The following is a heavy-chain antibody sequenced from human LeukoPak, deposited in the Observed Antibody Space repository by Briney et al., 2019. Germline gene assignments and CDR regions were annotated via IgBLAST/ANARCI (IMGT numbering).Heavy chain of an antibody. J-gene: IGHJ5*02. Sequence: GGSLRLSCAASGFTFSSYWMSWVRQAPGKGLEWVANIKQDGSEKYYVDSVKGRFTISRDNAKNSLYLQMNSLRAEDTALYYCAKGVCSSTSCYFFDPWGQGTLVTVSS. CDR1: GFTFSSYW. CDR2: IKQDGSEK. V-gene: IGHV3-7*03. D-gene: IGHD2-2*01. CDR3: AKGVCSSTSCYFFDP.